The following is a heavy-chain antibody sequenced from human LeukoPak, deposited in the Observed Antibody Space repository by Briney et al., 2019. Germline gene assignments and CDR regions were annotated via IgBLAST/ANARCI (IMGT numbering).Heavy chain of an antibody. CDR3: AKDILSVSGWSWFDP. J-gene: IGHJ5*02. D-gene: IGHD6-19*01. V-gene: IGHV3-9*01. CDR2: ISWNSGSI. Sequence: GRSLRLSCAASGFTFDDYAMHWVRQAPGKGLEWVSGISWNSGSIGYADSVKGRFTISRDNAKNSLYLQMNSLRAEDTALYYCAKDILSVSGWSWFDPWGQGTLVTVSS. CDR1: GFTFDDYA.